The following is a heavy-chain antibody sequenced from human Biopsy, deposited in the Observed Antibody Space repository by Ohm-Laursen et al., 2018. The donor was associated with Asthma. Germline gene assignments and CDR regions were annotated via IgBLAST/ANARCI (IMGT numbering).Heavy chain of an antibody. D-gene: IGHD6-19*01. CDR3: AREGVAGTHIED. J-gene: IGHJ4*02. CDR2: ISYDGSSI. Sequence: SLRLSCAASRFTYEMHWVRQTPGKGLEWVAVISYDGSSIYYADSVKGRFTISRDNSKDTLSLQMNSLTAEDTAVYYCAREGVAGTHIEDWGQGTLVTVSS. CDR1: RFTYE. V-gene: IGHV3-30-3*01.